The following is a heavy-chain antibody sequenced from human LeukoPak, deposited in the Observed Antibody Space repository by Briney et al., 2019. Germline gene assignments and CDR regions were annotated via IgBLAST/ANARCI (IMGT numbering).Heavy chain of an antibody. CDR3: AREGLRSIAARRGTRDYMDV. J-gene: IGHJ6*03. CDR1: GYTFTSYG. D-gene: IGHD6-6*01. CDR2: ISAYNGNT. V-gene: IGHV1-18*01. Sequence: ASVKVSCKASGYTFTSYGISWVRQAPGQGLEWMGWISAYNGNTNYAQKLQGRVTMTTDTSTSTAYMELRSLRSDDAAVYYCAREGLRSIAARRGTRDYMDVWGKGTTVIVSS.